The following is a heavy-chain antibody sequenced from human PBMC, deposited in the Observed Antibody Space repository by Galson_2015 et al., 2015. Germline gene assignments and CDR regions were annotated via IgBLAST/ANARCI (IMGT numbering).Heavy chain of an antibody. J-gene: IGHJ5*02. D-gene: IGHD6-19*01. CDR2: IYPGDSDT. Sequence: QSGAEVKKPGESLQISCKGFGYSFPTYWIGWVRQMPGKGLEWMGIIYPGDSDTRYSPSFQGQVTISADKSISTAYLQWNSLKASDTAMYYCARRGWSQNWFDPWGQGTLVTVSS. V-gene: IGHV5-51*01. CDR1: GYSFPTYW. CDR3: ARRGWSQNWFDP.